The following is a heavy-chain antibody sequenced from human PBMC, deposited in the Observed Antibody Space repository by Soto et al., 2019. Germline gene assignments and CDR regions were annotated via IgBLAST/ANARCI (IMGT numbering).Heavy chain of an antibody. V-gene: IGHV1-8*01. CDR2: MNPNSGNT. Sequence: VSVKVSCKASGYTFTSYDINWVRQATGQGLEWMGWMNPNSGNTGYAQKFQGRVTMTRNTSISTAYMELSSLRSEDTAVYYCARGHKQPQTKKTYYFDYWGQGTLVTVPQ. D-gene: IGHD1-1*01. CDR1: GYTFTSYD. CDR3: ARGHKQPQTKKTYYFDY. J-gene: IGHJ4*02.